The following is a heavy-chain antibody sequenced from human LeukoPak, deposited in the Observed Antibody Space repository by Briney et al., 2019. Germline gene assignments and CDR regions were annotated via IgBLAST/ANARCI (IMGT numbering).Heavy chain of an antibody. Sequence: GGSLRLSCATSAFTFRSYGMHWVRQAPDKGLEWVAFIRYDGSNKYYADSVKGRFTISRDNSKNTLYLQMNSLRAEDTAVYYCAKESWPTVTSPGRTSFDYWGQGTLVTVSS. D-gene: IGHD4-17*01. CDR3: AKESWPTVTSPGRTSFDY. CDR1: AFTFRSYG. V-gene: IGHV3-30*02. CDR2: IRYDGSNK. J-gene: IGHJ4*02.